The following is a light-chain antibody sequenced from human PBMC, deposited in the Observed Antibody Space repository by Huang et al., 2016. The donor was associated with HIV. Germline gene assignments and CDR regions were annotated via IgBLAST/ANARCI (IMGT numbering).Light chain of an antibody. CDR2: WAS. CDR1: QSILYSATDKSY. Sequence: DIVMTQSPDSLAVSLGERATINCKSSQSILYSATDKSYLAWYHQKPGQPPKLIIYWASTRESGVPDRFSGSGSGTDFPLTISSLQAEDVAVYYCQQYYSSPFTFGPGTKVDIK. CDR3: QQYYSSPFT. V-gene: IGKV4-1*01. J-gene: IGKJ3*01.